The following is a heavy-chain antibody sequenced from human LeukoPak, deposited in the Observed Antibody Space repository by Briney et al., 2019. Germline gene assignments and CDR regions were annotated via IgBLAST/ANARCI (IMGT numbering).Heavy chain of an antibody. CDR1: GGYISSYY. Sequence: SETLSLTCTVSGGYISSYYWSWIRQPPGRGLEWIGYIYYSGSSNYNPSLKSRVTISVDTSKNQFSLRLSSVTTADTAFYYCARAAYSSPFDSWGQGILVTVS. CDR2: IYYSGSS. D-gene: IGHD6-19*01. J-gene: IGHJ4*02. CDR3: ARAAYSSPFDS. V-gene: IGHV4-59*01.